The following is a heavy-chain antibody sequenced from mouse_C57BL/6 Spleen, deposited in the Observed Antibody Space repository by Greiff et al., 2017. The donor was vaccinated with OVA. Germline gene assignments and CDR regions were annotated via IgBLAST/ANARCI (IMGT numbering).Heavy chain of an antibody. CDR3: ARGGDGNAWFAY. D-gene: IGHD2-1*01. Sequence: VKLQESGAELVRPGTSVKMSCKASGYTFTNYWIGWAKQRPGHGLEWIGDIYPGGGYTNYNEKFKGKATLTADKSSSTAYMQFSSLTSEDSAIYYCARGGDGNAWFAYWGQGTLVTVSA. CDR1: GYTFTNYW. J-gene: IGHJ3*01. V-gene: IGHV1-63*01. CDR2: IYPGGGYT.